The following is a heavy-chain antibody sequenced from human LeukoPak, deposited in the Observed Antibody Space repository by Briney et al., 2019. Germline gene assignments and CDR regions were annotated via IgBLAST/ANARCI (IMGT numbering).Heavy chain of an antibody. CDR1: GASISSYY. D-gene: IGHD3-10*01. CDR3: ARHDTRGGAYDI. V-gene: IGHV4-59*08. CDR2: IHYSGIT. Sequence: SETLSLTCTVSGASISSYYWSWIRQPPGKGLEYIGYIHYSGITNYNPSLKSRVTISVNTSKNQFSLRLSSVTAADTAVYYCARHDTRGGAYDIWGQGTMVTVSS. J-gene: IGHJ3*02.